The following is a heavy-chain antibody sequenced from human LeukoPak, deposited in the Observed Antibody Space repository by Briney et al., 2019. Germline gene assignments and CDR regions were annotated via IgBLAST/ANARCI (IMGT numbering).Heavy chain of an antibody. V-gene: IGHV4-34*01. D-gene: IGHD3-10*01. CDR3: ASHPLSRSGSFDP. J-gene: IGHJ5*02. CDR1: GGSFSGYY. CDR2: INHSGST. Sequence: SETLSLTCAVYGGSFSGYYWSWIRQPPGKGLEWIGEINHSGSTNYNPSLKSRVTISVDTSKNQFSLKLSSETAADTAVYYCASHPLSRSGSFDPWGQGTLVTVSS.